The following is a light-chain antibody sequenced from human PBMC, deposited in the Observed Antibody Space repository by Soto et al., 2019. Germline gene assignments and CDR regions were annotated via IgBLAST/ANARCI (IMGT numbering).Light chain of an antibody. CDR3: AAWDDSLNGWV. Sequence: QSVLTQPPSTSGTPGLRVSISCSGGSSNIGSNTVNWYQQLPGTAPKLLMYSNNRRPSGVPDRFSGSKSGTSASLAIGGLQSEDEADYFCAAWDDSLNGWVFGGGNKVTV. CDR2: SNN. J-gene: IGLJ3*02. V-gene: IGLV1-44*01. CDR1: SSNIGSNT.